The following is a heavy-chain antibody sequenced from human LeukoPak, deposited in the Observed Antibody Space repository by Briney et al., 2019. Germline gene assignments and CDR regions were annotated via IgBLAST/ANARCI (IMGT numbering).Heavy chain of an antibody. CDR2: IYYSGST. J-gene: IGHJ4*02. Sequence: PQTLSLTCAVSGGSISSGGYYWSWIRQHPGKGLEWIGYIYYSGSTYYNPSLKSRVTISVDTSKNQFSLKLSSVTAADTAVYYCASSFTYYYDSSGYYPYYFDYWGQGTLVTVSS. V-gene: IGHV4-31*11. CDR3: ASSFTYYYDSSGYYPYYFDY. D-gene: IGHD3-22*01. CDR1: GGSISSGGYY.